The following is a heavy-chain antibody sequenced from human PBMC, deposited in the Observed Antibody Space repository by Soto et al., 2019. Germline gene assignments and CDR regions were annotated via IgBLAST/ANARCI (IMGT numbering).Heavy chain of an antibody. CDR2: IYYSGGT. Sequence: QLQLQESGPGLVKPSETLSLTCTVSGGSISSSSYYWGWIRQPPDKGLEWIGSIYYSGGTYYNPSLNSRVTITVHTSKIQFSLKLSSVTAADTAVYYCAGGPPVVDYSSSSFPPGGQGTLVTVAS. D-gene: IGHD6-6*01. V-gene: IGHV4-39*01. CDR1: GGSISSSSYY. J-gene: IGHJ5*02. CDR3: AGGPPVVDYSSSSFPP.